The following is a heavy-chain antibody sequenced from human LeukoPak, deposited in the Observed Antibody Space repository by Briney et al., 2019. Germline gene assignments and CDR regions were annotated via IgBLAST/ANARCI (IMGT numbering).Heavy chain of an antibody. CDR3: ARCPSLVDGPVKTHYYYYYYMDV. D-gene: IGHD4-11*01. CDR1: GGTFSSYT. J-gene: IGHJ6*03. CDR2: IIPIFGTA. V-gene: IGHV1-69*13. Sequence: GASVKVSCKASGGTFSSYTISWVRQAPGQGLEWMGRIIPIFGTANYAQKFQGRVTITADESTSTAYMELSSLRSEDTAVYYCARCPSLVDGPVKTHYYYYYYMDVWGKGTTVTVSS.